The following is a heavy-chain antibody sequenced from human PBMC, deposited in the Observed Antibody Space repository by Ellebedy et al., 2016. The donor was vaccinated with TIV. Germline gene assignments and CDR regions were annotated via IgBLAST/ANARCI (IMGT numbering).Heavy chain of an antibody. Sequence: SETLSLXCTVSGGSVSSGSYYWSWIRQPPGKGLEWIGYIYYSGSTNYNPSLKSRVTISVDTSKNQFSLKLTSMTAADTAIYYCANSYNFYSRNGYVYWGQGTLVTVSA. CDR1: GGSVSSGSYY. CDR3: ANSYNFYSRNGYVY. J-gene: IGHJ4*02. V-gene: IGHV4-61*01. D-gene: IGHD5-18*01. CDR2: IYYSGST.